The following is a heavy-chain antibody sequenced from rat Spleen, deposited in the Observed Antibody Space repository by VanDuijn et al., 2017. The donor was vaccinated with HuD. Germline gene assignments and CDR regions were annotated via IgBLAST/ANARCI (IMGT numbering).Heavy chain of an antibody. V-gene: IGHV3-1*01. CDR3: ARYGLITTISTYFDF. CDR2: ISHSGST. Sequence: EVQLQESGPGLVKPSQSLSLTCSVTGYSITSNYWGWIRKFPGKKMEWMGFISHSGSTSHNPSLKSRISITRDTSKNQFFLQLNSVTTEDTATYYCARYGLITTISTYFDFWGQGVMVSVSS. CDR1: GYSITSNY. D-gene: IGHD1-10*01. J-gene: IGHJ2*01.